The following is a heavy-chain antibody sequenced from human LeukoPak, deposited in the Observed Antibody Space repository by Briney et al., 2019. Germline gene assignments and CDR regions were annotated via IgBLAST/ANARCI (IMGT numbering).Heavy chain of an antibody. CDR3: ARAHSKYDY. CDR2: INSRGSAI. Sequence: AGGSLRLSCAASGFTFSSCEMNWVRQAPGKGLEWVSYINSRGSAIYYADSVKGRFTISRDNAQNSLYLQMNSLRAEDTAVYYCARAHSKYDYWGQGTLVTVSS. V-gene: IGHV3-48*03. J-gene: IGHJ4*02. D-gene: IGHD4-11*01. CDR1: GFTFSSCE.